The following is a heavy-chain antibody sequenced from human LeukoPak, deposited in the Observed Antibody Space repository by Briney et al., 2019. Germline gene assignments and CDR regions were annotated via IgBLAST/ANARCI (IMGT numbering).Heavy chain of an antibody. J-gene: IGHJ4*02. Sequence: SETLSLTCTVSGGSISSSYWSWIRQPAGKGLEWIGRIYTRGSTNYNPSLTSRVTMSVDTSKNQFSLKPSSVTAADMAVYYWARENPFIAAAVWVNWGQGTLVTVSS. CDR1: GGSISSSY. D-gene: IGHD6-13*01. V-gene: IGHV4-4*07. CDR3: ARENPFIAAAVWVN. CDR2: IYTRGST.